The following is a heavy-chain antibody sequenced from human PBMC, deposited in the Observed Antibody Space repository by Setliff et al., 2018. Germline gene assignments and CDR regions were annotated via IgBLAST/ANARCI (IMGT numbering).Heavy chain of an antibody. CDR2: IYYRGST. Sequence: SETLSLTCTAPGDSFSSSSSYYWGWIRQPPGKGLEWIGSIYYRGSTYHNPSLKSRVTVSVDTSKNQFSLKLSSVTAADTAVYYCARSSSGSPHYYYAMDIWGQGTTVTVSS. J-gene: IGHJ6*02. CDR1: GDSFSSSSSYY. V-gene: IGHV4-39*07. CDR3: ARSSSGSPHYYYAMDI. D-gene: IGHD3-10*01.